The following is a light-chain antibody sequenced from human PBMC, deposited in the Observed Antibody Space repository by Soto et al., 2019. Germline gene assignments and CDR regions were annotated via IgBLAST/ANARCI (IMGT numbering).Light chain of an antibody. CDR1: QSVSSN. Sequence: EILMTQSPATLSVSPGERATLSCRASQSVSSNLAWYQQKPGQAPRLFIYDASTRATGIPARFSGGGSGTEFTLTISSLQSEDFAVYYCQQYNNWPQTFGQGTKVDIK. V-gene: IGKV3-15*01. CDR3: QQYNNWPQT. CDR2: DAS. J-gene: IGKJ1*01.